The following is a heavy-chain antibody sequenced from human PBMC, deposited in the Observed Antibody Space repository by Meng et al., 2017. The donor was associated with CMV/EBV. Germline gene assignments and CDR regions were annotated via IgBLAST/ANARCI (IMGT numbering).Heavy chain of an antibody. D-gene: IGHD4-11*01. CDR3: ARNDYTGSGYYGMDV. CDR2: VYYSGST. J-gene: IGHJ6*02. CDR1: GGSISSYF. V-gene: IGHV4-59*01. Sequence: GSLRLSCTVSGGSISSYFWTWIRQPPGKGLEWIGYVYYSGSTTYNPSLQSRVTISLDTSKNHFSLRLTSVTAADTAVYYCARNDYTGSGYYGMDVWGQGTTVTVSS.